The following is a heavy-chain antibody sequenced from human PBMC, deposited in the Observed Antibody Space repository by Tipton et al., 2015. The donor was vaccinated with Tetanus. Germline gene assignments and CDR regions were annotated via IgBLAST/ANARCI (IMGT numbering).Heavy chain of an antibody. D-gene: IGHD3-16*01. CDR3: ARHVPPLVGLRLGEKTFDI. Sequence: TLSLTCSVSGGSISRNNYYWGWVRQTPGKGLEWLGSIEDRGTTYYNPSLKSRVTISKDTSKNHFSLKLNSVTAADTALYYCARHVPPLVGLRLGEKTFDIWGQGTMVTVSS. CDR1: GGSISRNNYY. J-gene: IGHJ3*02. CDR2: IEDRGTT. V-gene: IGHV4-39*01.